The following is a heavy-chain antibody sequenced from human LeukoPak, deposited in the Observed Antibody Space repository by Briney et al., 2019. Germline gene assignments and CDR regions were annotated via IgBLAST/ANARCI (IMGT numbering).Heavy chain of an antibody. CDR1: GASISSYS. Sequence: PSETLSLNCTVSGASISSYSWSWIRQPPGKGLEWIGYIYYSGSTNYNPSLKSRVTISVDTSKNQFSLKLSSVTAADTAVYYCAREGGAPYYFDYWGQGTLVTVSS. CDR2: IYYSGST. D-gene: IGHD3-16*01. V-gene: IGHV4-59*01. J-gene: IGHJ4*02. CDR3: AREGGAPYYFDY.